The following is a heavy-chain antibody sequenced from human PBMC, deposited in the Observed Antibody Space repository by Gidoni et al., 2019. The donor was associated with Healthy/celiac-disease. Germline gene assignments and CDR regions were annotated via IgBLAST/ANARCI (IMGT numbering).Heavy chain of an antibody. D-gene: IGHD4-17*01. CDR1: GVTFSSSA. CDR2: IIPIFVTA. Sequence: QVQLVQSGAEVKKPGSSVKVSCSASGVTFSSSAIRWVRKAPGQGLEWMGGIIPIFVTANYAQKFQGRVTITADESTSTAYMELSSLRSEYTAVYYCAREGYGADAEYYYYYYGMDVWGQGTTVTVSS. CDR3: AREGYGADAEYYYYYYGMDV. V-gene: IGHV1-69*01. J-gene: IGHJ6*02.